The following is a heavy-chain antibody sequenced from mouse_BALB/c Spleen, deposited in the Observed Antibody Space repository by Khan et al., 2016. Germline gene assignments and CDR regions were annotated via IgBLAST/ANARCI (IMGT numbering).Heavy chain of an antibody. CDR1: GYTFTNYG. CDR3: ARTYYSYWYFDV. CDR2: INTYTGEP. J-gene: IGHJ1*01. Sequence: QIQLVQSGPELKKPGETVKISCKASGYTFTNYGMNWVKQAQGKGLKWMGWINTYTGEPTYADDFKGRFAFSLETSASTAYLQINNLKNEDMATYFCARTYYSYWYFDVWGAGTTVTVSS. V-gene: IGHV9-1*02. D-gene: IGHD2-12*01.